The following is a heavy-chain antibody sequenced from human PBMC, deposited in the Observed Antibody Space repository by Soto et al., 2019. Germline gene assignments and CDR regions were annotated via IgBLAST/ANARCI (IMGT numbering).Heavy chain of an antibody. D-gene: IGHD2-21*02. CDR1: GYTFTSYA. CDR2: INAGNGNT. V-gene: IGHV1-3*01. J-gene: IGHJ5*02. CDR3: ARVTHEINWFDP. Sequence: GASVKVSCKASGYTFTSYAMHWVRQAPGQRLEWMGWINAGNGNTKYSQKFQGRVTITRDTSASTAYMELSSLRSEDTAVYYCARVTHEINWFDPWGQGTLVTVSS.